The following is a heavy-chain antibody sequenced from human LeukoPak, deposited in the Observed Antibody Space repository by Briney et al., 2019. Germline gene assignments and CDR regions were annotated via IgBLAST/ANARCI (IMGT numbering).Heavy chain of an antibody. V-gene: IGHV1-18*01. CDR3: ARDRSSGPNWFDP. CDR1: GYTFSSYG. D-gene: IGHD6-19*01. Sequence: ASVKVSCKASGYTFSSYGISWVRQAPGQGLEWMGWISAYNGNTNYAQKLQGRVAMTTDTSTSTAYMELRSLRSDDTAVYYCARDRSSGPNWFDPWGQGTLVTVSS. CDR2: ISAYNGNT. J-gene: IGHJ5*02.